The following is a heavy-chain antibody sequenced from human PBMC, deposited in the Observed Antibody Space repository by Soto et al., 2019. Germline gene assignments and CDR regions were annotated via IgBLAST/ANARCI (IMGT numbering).Heavy chain of an antibody. D-gene: IGHD2-2*01. CDR3: AKLACTSSTCYFPGWFDP. J-gene: IGHJ5*02. CDR1: GDSISGGASF. V-gene: IGHV4-30-4*01. Sequence: PSETLSLTCTVSGDSISGGASFWSWIRQPPGKGLVWIANVYYSGRSYYNPSLKSRLTISVDTTKNQFSLQLKSMTAADTAVYYCAKLACTSSTCYFPGWFDPWGQGTMVTVSS. CDR2: VYYSGRS.